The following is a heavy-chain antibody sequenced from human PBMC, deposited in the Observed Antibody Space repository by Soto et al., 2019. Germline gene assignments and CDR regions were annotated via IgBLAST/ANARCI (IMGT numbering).Heavy chain of an antibody. J-gene: IGHJ4*02. CDR3: AREAETTFYCSGGSCYSDY. CDR1: GFTFGSYG. CDR2: IWYDGSNK. D-gene: IGHD2-15*01. Sequence: QVQLVESGGGVVQPGRSLRLSCAASGFTFGSYGMHWVRQAPGKGLEWVAVIWYDGSNKYYADSVKGRFTISRDNSKNTLYLQMNSLRAEDTAVHYCAREAETTFYCSGGSCYSDYWGQGTLVTVSS. V-gene: IGHV3-33*01.